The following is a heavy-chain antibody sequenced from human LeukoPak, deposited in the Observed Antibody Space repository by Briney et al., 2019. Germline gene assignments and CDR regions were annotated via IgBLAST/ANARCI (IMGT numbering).Heavy chain of an antibody. J-gene: IGHJ6*03. D-gene: IGHD1-26*01. CDR3: ARGVGATISYYHYYIDV. CDR2: INPNSGGT. Sequence: ASVKVSCKASGYTFTGYYMHWVRQAPGQGLEWMGWINPNSGGTSYAQKFQGRVTMTRDMSTSTVYMELSSLRSEDTAVYYCARGVGATISYYHYYIDVWGKGTTVTVSS. V-gene: IGHV1-2*02. CDR1: GYTFTGYY.